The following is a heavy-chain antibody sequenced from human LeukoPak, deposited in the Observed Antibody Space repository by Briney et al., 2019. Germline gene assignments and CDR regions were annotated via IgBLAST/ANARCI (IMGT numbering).Heavy chain of an antibody. CDR2: ITGNGGST. Sequence: GGSLRLSCAASGFTFSNYGMHWVRQAPGKELEYVSAITGNGGSTFYANSVKGRFTISRDNSKETLYLQMGSLRSEDMAVYYRATDRGGYYDYWGRGILVTVSS. CDR3: ATDRGGYYDY. V-gene: IGHV3-64*01. D-gene: IGHD3-22*01. J-gene: IGHJ4*02. CDR1: GFTFSNYG.